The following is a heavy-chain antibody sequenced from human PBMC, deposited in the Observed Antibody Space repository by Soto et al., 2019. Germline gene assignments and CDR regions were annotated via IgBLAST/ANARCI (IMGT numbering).Heavy chain of an antibody. Sequence: QVQLVESGGGVVQPGRSLRLSCAASGFTFSSYGMHWVRQAPGKGLEWVAVISYDGSNKYYADSVKGRFTISRDNSKNPLYLQMNSLRAEDTAVYYWAEERRYSSNWVDYWGQGTLVTVSS. D-gene: IGHD6-13*01. V-gene: IGHV3-30*18. CDR3: AEERRYSSNWVDY. CDR2: ISYDGSNK. J-gene: IGHJ4*02. CDR1: GFTFSSYG.